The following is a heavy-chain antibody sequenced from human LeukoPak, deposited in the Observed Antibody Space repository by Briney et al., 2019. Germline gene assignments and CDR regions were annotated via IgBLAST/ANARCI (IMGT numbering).Heavy chain of an antibody. J-gene: IGHJ5*02. Sequence: PSETLSLTCTVSGGSITSYYWSWIRQPPGKGLEWIGSIYYSGSTNYNPSLKSRVTISVDTSKNQFSLKLSSVTAADTAVYYCARTSGSYNWFDPWGQGTLVTVSS. CDR3: ARTSGSYNWFDP. CDR2: IYYSGST. V-gene: IGHV4-59*08. D-gene: IGHD1-26*01. CDR1: GGSITSYY.